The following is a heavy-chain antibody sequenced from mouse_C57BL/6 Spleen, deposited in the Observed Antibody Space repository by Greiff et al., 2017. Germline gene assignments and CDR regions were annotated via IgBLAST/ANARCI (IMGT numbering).Heavy chain of an antibody. J-gene: IGHJ3*01. D-gene: IGHD2-5*01. Sequence: SGAELVKPGASVKISCKASGYAFRSYWMNWVKQRPGKGLEWIGQIYPGDGDTNYNGTFKGKATLTADKSSSTAYMQLSSLTSEDSAVYFCARQDYSNYGFAYWGQGTLVTVSA. CDR1: GYAFRSYW. V-gene: IGHV1-80*01. CDR2: IYPGDGDT. CDR3: ARQDYSNYGFAY.